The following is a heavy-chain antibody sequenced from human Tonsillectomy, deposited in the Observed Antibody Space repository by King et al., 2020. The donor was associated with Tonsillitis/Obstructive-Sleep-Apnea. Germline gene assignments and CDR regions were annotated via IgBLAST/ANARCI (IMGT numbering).Heavy chain of an antibody. CDR3: ARAAYGNNEIDF. J-gene: IGHJ4*02. Sequence: VQLQQWGAGLLKPSETLSLTCAVYGGSFSGYYWSWIRQPPGKGLERIGEINHSGSTNYNPSLKSRVTISVDTSKNQFSLNLSSVTAADTAVYYCARAAYGNNEIDFWGRGTLVTVSS. D-gene: IGHD4-11*01. CDR1: GGSFSGYY. V-gene: IGHV4-34*01. CDR2: INHSGST.